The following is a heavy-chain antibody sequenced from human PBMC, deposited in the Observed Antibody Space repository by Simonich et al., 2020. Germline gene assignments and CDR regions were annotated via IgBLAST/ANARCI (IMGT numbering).Heavy chain of an antibody. CDR1: GYTFTSYY. J-gene: IGHJ6*03. CDR3: ARTSIIVGITIFVVVIGGDYYYMDV. V-gene: IGHV1-46*03. CDR2: INPSGVRT. D-gene: IGHD3-3*01. Sequence: QVQLVQSGAEVKKPGASVNVSCKASGYTFTSYYMHWVRQAPGQGVEWMGIINPSGVRTSYAKKFQGSVTMTRDTSTSTVYMDLSSLRSEDTAVYYGARTSIIVGITIFVVVIGGDYYYMDVWGKGTTVTVSS.